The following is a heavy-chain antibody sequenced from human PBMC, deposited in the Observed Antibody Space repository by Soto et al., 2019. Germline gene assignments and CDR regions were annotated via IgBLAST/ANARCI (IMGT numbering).Heavy chain of an antibody. J-gene: IGHJ4*02. CDR2: IRSKANSYAT. Sequence: EVQLVESGGGLVQPGGSLKLSCAASGFTFSGSAMHWVRQASGKGLEWVGRIRSKANSYATAYAASVKVRFTISRDDSKNTAYLQMNSLKTEDTAVYYCTKTPGENYWGQGTLVTVSS. D-gene: IGHD3-16*01. V-gene: IGHV3-73*02. CDR1: GFTFSGSA. CDR3: TKTPGENY.